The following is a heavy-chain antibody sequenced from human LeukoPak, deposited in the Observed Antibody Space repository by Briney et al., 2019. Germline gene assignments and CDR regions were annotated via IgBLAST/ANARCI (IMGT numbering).Heavy chain of an antibody. V-gene: IGHV1-18*01. Sequence: ASVKVSCKASGYTFTSYGISWVRQAPGQGLEWMGWISAYNGNTNYAQKLQGRVTMTTDASTSTAYMELRSLRSDDTAVYYCARGTEYNIAVAGQDWGQGTLVTVSS. CDR1: GYTFTSYG. CDR3: ARGTEYNIAVAGQD. J-gene: IGHJ4*02. D-gene: IGHD6-19*01. CDR2: ISAYNGNT.